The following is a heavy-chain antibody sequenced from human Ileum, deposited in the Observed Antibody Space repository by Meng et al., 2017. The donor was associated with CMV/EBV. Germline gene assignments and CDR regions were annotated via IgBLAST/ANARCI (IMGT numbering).Heavy chain of an antibody. V-gene: IGHV5-51*01. J-gene: IGHJ4*01. Sequence: NVSCKGSGYTFTNYWIAWVRQMPGRGLEWMGIIYPGDSDTRYSPSFQGQVTIPADKSISTAYLQWSSLVASDDAMYYCARSAGLVAPNDFWGQGTLVTVSS. CDR1: GYTFTNYW. D-gene: IGHD6-25*01. CDR3: ARSAGLVAPNDF. CDR2: IYPGDSDT.